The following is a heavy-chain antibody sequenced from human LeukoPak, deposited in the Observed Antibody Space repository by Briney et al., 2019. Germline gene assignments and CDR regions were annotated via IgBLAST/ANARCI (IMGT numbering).Heavy chain of an antibody. Sequence: GGSLRLSCAASGFTFSTYSMSWVRQAPGKGLDWAASINQDGSAEYYVDSVRGRFTISRDNAKNSLYLQVNSLRVDDTAVYYCVRLFGGVTTFDYWGQGTLVTVSS. CDR2: INQDGSAE. CDR1: GFTFSTYS. CDR3: VRLFGGVTTFDY. J-gene: IGHJ4*02. D-gene: IGHD4-17*01. V-gene: IGHV3-7*01.